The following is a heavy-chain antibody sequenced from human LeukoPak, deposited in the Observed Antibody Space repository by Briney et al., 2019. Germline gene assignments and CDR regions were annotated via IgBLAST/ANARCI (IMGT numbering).Heavy chain of an antibody. V-gene: IGHV1-46*01. D-gene: IGHD2-2*01. CDR3: ARGTDYQLPLLDC. Sequence: ASVKVSCKASGYTFIRYYMYWVRQAPGQGLEWMGIINPSGGSTSYAQKFQGRLTMTRDTSTSTVYMELSSLRSEDTAVYHCARGTDYQLPLLDCWGQGTLVTVSS. J-gene: IGHJ4*02. CDR2: INPSGGST. CDR1: GYTFIRYY.